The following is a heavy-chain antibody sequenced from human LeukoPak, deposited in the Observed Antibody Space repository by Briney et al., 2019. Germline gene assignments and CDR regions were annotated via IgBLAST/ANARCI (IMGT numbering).Heavy chain of an antibody. V-gene: IGHV1-3*01. J-gene: IGHJ3*02. Sequence: ASVTVSCTPSGYTFTTCAVHWVRQAPGQRLEWMGWIHADSGNTKYSQKLQGRVAIARDTSASTIYMELTSLSIEDTAVYFCTIGLAGDWDAFDIWGLGTMVTVSS. CDR3: TIGLAGDWDAFDI. CDR2: IHADSGNT. CDR1: GYTFTTCA. D-gene: IGHD6-19*01.